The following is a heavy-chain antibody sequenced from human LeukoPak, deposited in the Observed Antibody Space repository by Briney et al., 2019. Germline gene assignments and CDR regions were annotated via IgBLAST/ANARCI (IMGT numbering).Heavy chain of an antibody. D-gene: IGHD2-2*01. Sequence: PRGSLRLSCAASGFTFSSYAMSWVRQAPRKGLEWDSATLASGGSTYYADFVKGRFTISRDNSKNTLYLQMNSLRAEDTAVYYCAKDLGYCSSTSCYSDGMDVWGKGTTVTVSS. CDR2: TLASGGST. V-gene: IGHV3-23*01. CDR3: AKDLGYCSSTSCYSDGMDV. CDR1: GFTFSSYA. J-gene: IGHJ6*04.